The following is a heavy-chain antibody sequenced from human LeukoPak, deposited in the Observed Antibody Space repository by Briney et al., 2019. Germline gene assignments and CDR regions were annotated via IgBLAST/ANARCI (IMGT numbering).Heavy chain of an antibody. V-gene: IGHV5-10-1*01. CDR1: GYRFTSYW. CDR2: IDPSDSYT. Sequence: GASLKISFKGSGYRFTSYWISWVRPMPGKGLGWMGRIDPSDSYTNYSPSFQGHVTISADKSISTAYLQWSSLKASDTAMYYCARLERSMVRGYYGMDVWGKGTTVTVSS. CDR3: ARLERSMVRGYYGMDV. J-gene: IGHJ6*04. D-gene: IGHD3-10*01.